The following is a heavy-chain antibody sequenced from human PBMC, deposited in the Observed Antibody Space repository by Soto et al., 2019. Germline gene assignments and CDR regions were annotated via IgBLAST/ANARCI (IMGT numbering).Heavy chain of an antibody. CDR2: ISNSGGDT. CDR1: GFTFSGYA. D-gene: IGHD3-3*01. CDR3: AKSRCDFWSDFDY. V-gene: IGHV3-23*01. Sequence: EVQLLESGGDLVQPGGSLRLSCAASGFTFSGYAMNWVRQAPGKGLEWVSTISNSGGDTYYGDSVKGRFTISRDNAKNTLYVKMNSLRAEDTAVYYCAKSRCDFWSDFDYWGRGTLVIVSS. J-gene: IGHJ4*02.